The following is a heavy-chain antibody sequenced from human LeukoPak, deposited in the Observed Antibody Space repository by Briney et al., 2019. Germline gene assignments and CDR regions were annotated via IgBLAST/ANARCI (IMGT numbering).Heavy chain of an antibody. V-gene: IGHV4-59*01. CDR2: IYYSGST. Sequence: SETLSLTCTVSGGSISSYYWGWIRQPPGKGLEWIGYIYYSGSTNYNPSLKSRVTISVDTSKNQFSLKLSSVTAADTAVYYCARVGITGTTSVDYWGQGTLVTVSS. J-gene: IGHJ4*02. CDR3: ARVGITGTTSVDY. CDR1: GGSISSYY. D-gene: IGHD1-7*01.